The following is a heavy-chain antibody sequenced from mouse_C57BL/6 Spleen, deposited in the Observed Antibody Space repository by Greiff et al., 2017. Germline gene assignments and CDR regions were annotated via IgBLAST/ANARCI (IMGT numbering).Heavy chain of an antibody. D-gene: IGHD2-3*01. CDR1: GYTFTSYW. J-gene: IGHJ4*01. V-gene: IGHV1-61*01. CDR3: AREADGYRYAMDY. CDR2: IYPSDSET. Sequence: QVQLQQPGAELVRPGSSVKLSCKASGYTFTSYWMDWVKQRPGQGLEWIGYIYPSDSETHYNQKFKDKATLTVDKSSSTAYMQLSSLTSEDSAVYYCAREADGYRYAMDYWGQGTSVTVSS.